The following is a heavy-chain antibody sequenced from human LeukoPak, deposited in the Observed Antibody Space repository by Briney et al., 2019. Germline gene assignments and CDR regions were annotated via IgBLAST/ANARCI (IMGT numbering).Heavy chain of an antibody. Sequence: ASVKVSWKASGYTFTSYGISWVRQAPGQGLEWMGWISAYNGNTNYTQKLQGRVTMTTDTYTSTAYMELRSLRSDDTAVYYCARRQTIGPRRDDYWGQGTLVTVSS. CDR3: ARRQTIGPRRDDY. V-gene: IGHV1-18*01. CDR2: ISAYNGNT. D-gene: IGHD6-6*01. J-gene: IGHJ4*02. CDR1: GYTFTSYG.